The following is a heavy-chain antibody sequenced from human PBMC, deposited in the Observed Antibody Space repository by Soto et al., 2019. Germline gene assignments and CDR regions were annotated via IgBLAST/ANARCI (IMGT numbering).Heavy chain of an antibody. V-gene: IGHV1-3*01. CDR2: INVGNGNT. J-gene: IGHJ4*02. D-gene: IGHD1-26*01. CDR3: ARGILWSGSFYFDY. CDR1: GYIFTSYI. Sequence: ASVKVSCKASGYIFTSYIMHWVRQAPGQRPEWMAWINVGNGNTKYSQKFQGRVTITRDTSASTAYMELSSLRSEDTAVYYCARGILWSGSFYFDYWGQGTPVTVSS.